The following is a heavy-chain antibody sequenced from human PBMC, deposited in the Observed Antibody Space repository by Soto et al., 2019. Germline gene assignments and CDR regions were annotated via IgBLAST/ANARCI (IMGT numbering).Heavy chain of an antibody. V-gene: IGHV4-34*01. CDR3: ARGTASTLIDY. J-gene: IGHJ4*02. CDR2: INHSGST. Sequence: SETLSLTCAVYGGSFSGYYWSWIRQPPGKGLEWIGEINHSGSTNYNPSLKSRVTISVDTSKNQFSLKLSSMTAADTAVYYCARGTASTLIDYWGQGTLVTVSS. D-gene: IGHD2-21*01. CDR1: GGSFSGYY.